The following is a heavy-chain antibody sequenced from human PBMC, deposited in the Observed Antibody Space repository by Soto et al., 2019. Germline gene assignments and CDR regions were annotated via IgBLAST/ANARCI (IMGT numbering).Heavy chain of an antibody. J-gene: IGHJ5*02. Sequence: SETLSLTCAVYGGSFSGYYWSWIRQPPGKGLEWIGEINHSGSTNYNPSLKSRVTISVDTSKNQFSLKLSSVTAADTAVYYCARSPDRQKFDPWGQGTLVTVSS. CDR2: INHSGST. CDR3: ARSPDRQKFDP. CDR1: GGSFSGYY. V-gene: IGHV4-34*01.